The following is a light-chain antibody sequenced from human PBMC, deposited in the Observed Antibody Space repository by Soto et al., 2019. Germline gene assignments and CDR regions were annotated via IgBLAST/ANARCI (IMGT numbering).Light chain of an antibody. CDR1: QSVSSSY. V-gene: IGKV3-20*01. J-gene: IGKJ1*01. Sequence: EIVLTQSPGTLSSSPGERATLSCRASQSVSSSYLGWYQQKPGQAPRLLVYGASSRATGIPERFSGSGSGTDFTLTISRLEPEDFAVYYCQQYGSSPRTFGQGTKVDIK. CDR2: GAS. CDR3: QQYGSSPRT.